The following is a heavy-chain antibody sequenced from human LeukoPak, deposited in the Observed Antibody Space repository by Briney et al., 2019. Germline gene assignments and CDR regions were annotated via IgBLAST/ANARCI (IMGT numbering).Heavy chain of an antibody. CDR1: GYTFTSYG. D-gene: IGHD3-22*01. V-gene: IGHV1-18*01. J-gene: IGHJ4*02. CDR2: ISAYNGNT. Sequence: ASVKVSCKASGYTFTSYGISWVRQAPGQGLEWMGWISAYNGNTNYAQKLQGRVTMTTDTSTTTAYMELRSLRSDDTAVYYCARWSDYYDSSGYQYYFDYWGQGTLVTVSS. CDR3: ARWSDYYDSSGYQYYFDY.